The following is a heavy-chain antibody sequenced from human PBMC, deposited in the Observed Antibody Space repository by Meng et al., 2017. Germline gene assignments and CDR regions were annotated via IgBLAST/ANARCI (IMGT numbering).Heavy chain of an antibody. Sequence: AFEFRKPGSVMKVFCKAFGDPFTSYAMNWVRQAPGQGLEWMGWINTNTGNPTYAQGFTGRFVFSLDTSVSTAYLQISSLKAEDTAVYYCARVGYCSGGSCPDYWGQGTLVTVSS. D-gene: IGHD2-15*01. CDR2: INTNTGNP. CDR1: GDPFTSYA. J-gene: IGHJ4*02. V-gene: IGHV7-4-1*02. CDR3: ARVGYCSGGSCPDY.